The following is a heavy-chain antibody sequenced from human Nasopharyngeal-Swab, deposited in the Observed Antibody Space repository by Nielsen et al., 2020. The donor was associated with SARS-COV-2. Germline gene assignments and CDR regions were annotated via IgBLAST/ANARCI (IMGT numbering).Heavy chain of an antibody. D-gene: IGHD6-13*01. CDR2: ISWNSGSI. J-gene: IGHJ4*02. Sequence: SLKISCAASGFTFDDYAMHWVRQAPGKGLEWVSGISWNSGSIYYADSVKGRFTISRDNAKNSLYLQMNSLRAEDTAVYYCARDQAAAGTMCYWGQGTLVTVSS. CDR3: ARDQAAAGTMCY. V-gene: IGHV3-9*01. CDR1: GFTFDDYA.